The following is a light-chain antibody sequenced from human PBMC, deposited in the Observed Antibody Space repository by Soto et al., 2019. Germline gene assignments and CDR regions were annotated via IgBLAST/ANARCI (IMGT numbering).Light chain of an antibody. V-gene: IGKV3-20*01. CDR3: QQYGSLGT. Sequence: ENVLTQSPGTLSLSPGESATLSCRASQSFSSSYLAWYQQKPGQAPRLLIYGTSTRATGVPDRFSGSGSQTDFTLTISRLEPEDFAVYYCQQYGSLGTFGQGTKVDIK. CDR2: GTS. CDR1: QSFSSSY. J-gene: IGKJ1*01.